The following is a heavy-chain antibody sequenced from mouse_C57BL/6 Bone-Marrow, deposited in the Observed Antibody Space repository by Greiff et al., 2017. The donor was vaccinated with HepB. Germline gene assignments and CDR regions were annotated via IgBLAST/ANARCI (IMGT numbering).Heavy chain of an antibody. CDR2: IYPGSGST. CDR1: GYTFTSYW. D-gene: IGHD2-4*01. Sequence: VQLQQPGAELVKPGASVKMSCKASGYTFTSYWITWVKQRPGQGLEWIGDIYPGSGSTNYNEKFKSKATLTVDTSSSTAYMQLSSLTSEDSAVYYCARIYYDYDDGGSYAMDYWGQGTSVTVSS. CDR3: ARIYYDYDDGGSYAMDY. J-gene: IGHJ4*01. V-gene: IGHV1-55*01.